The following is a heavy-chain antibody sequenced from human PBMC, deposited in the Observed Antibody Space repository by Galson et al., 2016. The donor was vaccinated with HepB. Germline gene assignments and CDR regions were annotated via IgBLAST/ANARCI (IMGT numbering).Heavy chain of an antibody. D-gene: IGHD1-7*01. CDR1: GLIFSGFY. V-gene: IGHV3-11*01. J-gene: IGHJ3*02. CDR3: ARDHRRWNYDPDAFDM. CDR2: ISSTGTTT. Sequence: SLRLSYAASGLIFSGFYTAWIRQAPGKGLEWVSQISSTGTTTHSADSVKGRFTISRDNTKNSLYLQMNSLRAEDTAVYYCARDHRRWNYDPDAFDMWGQGTMVTVSS.